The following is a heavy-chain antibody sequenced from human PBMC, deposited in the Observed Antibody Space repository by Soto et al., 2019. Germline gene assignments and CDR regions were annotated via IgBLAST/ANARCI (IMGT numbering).Heavy chain of an antibody. CDR3: ATDPNGGNVLYYGMDV. V-gene: IGHV4-31*03. J-gene: IGHJ6*02. CDR2: IYYSGNT. Sequence: TLSLTCPVSGASISSGSYYWSWIRQHPGKALEWIGFIYYSGNTYYHPSLQSRITISIDTPKNQFSLKLSSVTAADTAVYYCATDPNGGNVLYYGMDVWGQGTTVTVYS. D-gene: IGHD2-8*01. CDR1: GASISSGSYY.